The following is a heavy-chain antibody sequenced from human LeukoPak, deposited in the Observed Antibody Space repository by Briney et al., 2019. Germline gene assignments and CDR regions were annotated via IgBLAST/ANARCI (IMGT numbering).Heavy chain of an antibody. Sequence: GGSLRLSCTASGFTFSTYSMSWVRQAPGKGLEWVSYITSSRSTIYYADSVKGRFTISRDNAKNSLYLQMNSLRDDDTAVYYCAREYSSSSGRAFDVWGQGTMVTVSP. J-gene: IGHJ3*01. CDR3: AREYSSSSGRAFDV. V-gene: IGHV3-48*02. CDR2: ITSSRSTI. CDR1: GFTFSTYS. D-gene: IGHD6-6*01.